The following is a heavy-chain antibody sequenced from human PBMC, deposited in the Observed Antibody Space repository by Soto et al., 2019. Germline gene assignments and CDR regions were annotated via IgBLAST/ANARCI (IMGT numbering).Heavy chain of an antibody. CDR2: INAGNGNT. CDR1: GYTSTSYA. J-gene: IGHJ4*02. V-gene: IGHV1-3*01. D-gene: IGHD3-3*01. Sequence: QVQLVQSGAEVKKPGASVKVSCKASGYTSTSYAMHWVRQAPGQRLEWMGWINAGNGNTKYSQKFQGRVTITRDTSASTAYMELSSLRSEDTAVYYCARRGYYDFWSGSDTAYDYWGQGTLVTVSS. CDR3: ARRGYYDFWSGSDTAYDY.